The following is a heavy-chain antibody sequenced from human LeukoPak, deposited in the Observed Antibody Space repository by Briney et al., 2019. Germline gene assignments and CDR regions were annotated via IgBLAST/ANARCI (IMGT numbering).Heavy chain of an antibody. CDR3: TAGIRGD. CDR1: GLTVTNAW. D-gene: IGHD3-10*01. Sequence: PGGSLRLSCSASGLTVTNAWMNWVRQAPGEGLDWVGRIASKTDGGATDYAAPVKGRFTISRDDSKNTLNLQMNSLKTEDTAVYYCTAGIRGDWGQGTLVTVSS. V-gene: IGHV3-15*07. J-gene: IGHJ4*02. CDR2: IASKTDGGAT.